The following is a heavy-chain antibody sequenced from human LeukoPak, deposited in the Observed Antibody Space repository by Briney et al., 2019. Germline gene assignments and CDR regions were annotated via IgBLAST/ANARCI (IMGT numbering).Heavy chain of an antibody. D-gene: IGHD3-22*01. Sequence: QPGGSLRLSCTASGFTFSSHPMHWVRQAPDKGLEWVAVISYAGNNQYYADSVKGRFTISRDNSKNTLYLQMNSLRAEDTAVYYCASAGFGYDSSGYFIHWGQGTLVTVSS. CDR1: GFTFSSHP. CDR2: ISYAGNNQ. CDR3: ASAGFGYDSSGYFIH. J-gene: IGHJ4*02. V-gene: IGHV3-30*04.